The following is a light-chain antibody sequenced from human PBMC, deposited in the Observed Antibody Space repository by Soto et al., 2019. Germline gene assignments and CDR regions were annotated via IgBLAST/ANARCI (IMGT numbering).Light chain of an antibody. Sequence: ELVRTQSPATLSVSPGERATLSCRASQSVSYYLAWYQPKPGQAPRLLIYDASNRATGIPARFSGSGSGTDFTLTIRSLEPEDFAVYYCQQRSSWITFGQGTRLEIK. J-gene: IGKJ5*01. CDR1: QSVSYY. CDR3: QQRSSWIT. V-gene: IGKV3-11*01. CDR2: DAS.